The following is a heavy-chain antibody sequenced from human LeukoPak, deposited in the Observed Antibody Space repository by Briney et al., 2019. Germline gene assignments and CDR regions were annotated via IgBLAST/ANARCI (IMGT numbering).Heavy chain of an antibody. CDR3: ARGPYSSSWYFDY. D-gene: IGHD6-13*01. Sequence: ASVKVSCKASGGTFSSYAISWVRQAPGQGLEWMGGIIPIFGTVNYAQKFQGRVTITADESTSTAYMELSSLRSEDTAVYYCARGPYSSSWYFDYWGQGTLVTVSS. V-gene: IGHV1-69*13. J-gene: IGHJ4*02. CDR1: GGTFSSYA. CDR2: IIPIFGTV.